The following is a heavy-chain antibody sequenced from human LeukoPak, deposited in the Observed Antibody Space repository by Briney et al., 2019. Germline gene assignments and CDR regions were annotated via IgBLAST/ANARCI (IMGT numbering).Heavy chain of an antibody. D-gene: IGHD2-15*01. V-gene: IGHV4-34*01. Sequence: SETLSLTCAVYGGSISGYYWDWIRQSPGKGLEWIGEIAPAGNTNYNPSLKSRVTISIDTSKSQFSLKLSSVTAADTAVYYCARDKILPSSLSFDIWGQGIMVTVSS. CDR2: IAPAGNT. CDR3: ARDKILPSSLSFDI. J-gene: IGHJ3*02. CDR1: GGSISGYY.